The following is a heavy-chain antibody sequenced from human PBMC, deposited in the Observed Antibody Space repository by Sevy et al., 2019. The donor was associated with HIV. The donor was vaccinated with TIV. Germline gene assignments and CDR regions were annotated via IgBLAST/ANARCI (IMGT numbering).Heavy chain of an antibody. Sequence: GGSLRLSCAASGFTFSSYAMSWVRQAPGRGLDWVSAISGSGGSTYYADSVKGRFTISRDNSKNTLYLQMNSLRAEDTAVYYCAKSRYSSGWYSDYWGQGTLVTVSS. CDR3: AKSRYSSGWYSDY. CDR2: ISGSGGST. D-gene: IGHD6-19*01. J-gene: IGHJ4*02. V-gene: IGHV3-23*01. CDR1: GFTFSSYA.